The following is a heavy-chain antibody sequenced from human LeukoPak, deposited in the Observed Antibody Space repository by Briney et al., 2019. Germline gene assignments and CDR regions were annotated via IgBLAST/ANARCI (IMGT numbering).Heavy chain of an antibody. V-gene: IGHV3-53*04. CDR1: GFTVSSNY. Sequence: GGSLRLSCAASGFTVSSNYMSWVRQAPGKGLEWVSVIYSGGSTYYADSVKGRFTISRHNSKNTLYLQMNSLRAEDTAVYYCASRTVTNYYYYYGMDVWGQGTTVTVSS. J-gene: IGHJ6*02. CDR3: ASRTVTNYYYYYGMDV. CDR2: IYSGGST. D-gene: IGHD4-17*01.